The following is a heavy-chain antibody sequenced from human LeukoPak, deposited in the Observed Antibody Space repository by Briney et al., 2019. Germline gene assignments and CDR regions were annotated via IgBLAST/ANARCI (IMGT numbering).Heavy chain of an antibody. J-gene: IGHJ4*02. CDR3: ASGEAVAGTRVLDY. D-gene: IGHD6-19*01. Sequence: SVKVSCKASGGTFSSYAISWVRQAPGQGLEWMGGLIPIFGTANYAQKFQGRVTITTDESTSTAYMELSSLRSEDTAVYYCASGEAVAGTRVLDYWGQGTLVTVSS. V-gene: IGHV1-69*05. CDR1: GGTFSSYA. CDR2: LIPIFGTA.